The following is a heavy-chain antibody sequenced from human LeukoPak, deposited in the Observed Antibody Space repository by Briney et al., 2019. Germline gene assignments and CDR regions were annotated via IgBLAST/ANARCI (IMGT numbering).Heavy chain of an antibody. CDR2: ISSNGGST. J-gene: IGHJ4*02. CDR3: ARDKTAVAGTSLDY. D-gene: IGHD6-19*01. V-gene: IGHV3-64*01. Sequence: GGSLRLSCAASGFTFSSYAMHWVRQAPGKGLEYVSAISSNGGSTYYANSVKGRFTISRDNSKNTLYLQMGSLRAEDMAVYHCARDKTAVAGTSLDYWGQGTLVTVSS. CDR1: GFTFSSYA.